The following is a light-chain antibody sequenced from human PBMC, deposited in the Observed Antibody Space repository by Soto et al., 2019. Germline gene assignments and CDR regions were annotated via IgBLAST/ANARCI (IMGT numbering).Light chain of an antibody. J-gene: IGLJ2*01. CDR2: DNN. V-gene: IGLV1-51*01. CDR3: GTWDSSLSAGI. CDR1: SSNIGNNY. Sequence: QSLLTQPPSVSAAPGQKVTVSCSGSSSNIGNNYVSWYQQLPGTAPKLLIYDNNKRPSGIPDRFSGSKSDTSATLGITGLQTGDEADYYCGTWDSSLSAGIFGGGTKLTVL.